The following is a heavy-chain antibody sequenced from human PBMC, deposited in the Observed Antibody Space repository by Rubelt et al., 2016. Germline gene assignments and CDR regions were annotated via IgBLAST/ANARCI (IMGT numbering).Heavy chain of an antibody. CDR1: GGSISSSSYY. D-gene: IGHD1-26*01. Sequence: QLQLQESGPGLVKPSETLSLTCTVSGGSISSSSYYWGWIRQPPGKGLEWIGSIYYSGNTYYNPSLKSRVNISVDTAKNQFSLKLSAGTAAETAVYYCARPSSSGSYGYWGQGTLVTVSS. CDR3: ARPSSSGSYGY. V-gene: IGHV4-39*01. J-gene: IGHJ4*02. CDR2: IYYSGNT.